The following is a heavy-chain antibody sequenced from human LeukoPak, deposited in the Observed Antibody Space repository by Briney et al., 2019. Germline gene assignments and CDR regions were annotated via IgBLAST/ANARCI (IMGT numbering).Heavy chain of an antibody. D-gene: IGHD3-22*01. V-gene: IGHV3-33*08. Sequence: GGSLRLTCAVFGFTFSSYGMHWVRQAPGKGLEWVAVIWYDGSNKYYADSVKGRFTISRDNSKNTLYLQMNSLRAEDTAVYYCARDLNYYDSSGYFLDYWGQGTLVTVSS. J-gene: IGHJ4*02. CDR1: GFTFSSYG. CDR2: IWYDGSNK. CDR3: ARDLNYYDSSGYFLDY.